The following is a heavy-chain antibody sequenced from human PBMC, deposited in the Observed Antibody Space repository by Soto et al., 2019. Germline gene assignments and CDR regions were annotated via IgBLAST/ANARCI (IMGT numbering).Heavy chain of an antibody. CDR2: ISPSGTT. D-gene: IGHD6-6*01. Sequence: SETLSLTCSFYTGSLSGYYWIWIRQPPGKGLEWIGEISPSGTTNYSPSLKSRVSISVDTSKNQFSLNLTSLTAADTAVYYCARAPKVSGSAQTRPDFWGQGSLVTVSS. CDR3: ARAPKVSGSAQTRPDF. V-gene: IGHV4-34*01. CDR1: TGSLSGYY. J-gene: IGHJ4*02.